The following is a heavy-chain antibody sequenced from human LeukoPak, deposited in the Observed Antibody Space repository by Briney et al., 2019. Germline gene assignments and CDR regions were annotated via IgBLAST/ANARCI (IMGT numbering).Heavy chain of an antibody. CDR3: SRSSSLAIDY. Sequence: GGSLRLSCAASGFTVSSNYMSWVRQAPGKGLEWVSVIYSGGSTYYADSVKGRFTISRDNSKNTLYLQMNSLRAEDTAVYYCSRSSSLAIDYWGQGTLVTVSS. J-gene: IGHJ4*02. CDR1: GFTVSSNY. CDR2: IYSGGST. V-gene: IGHV3-66*01. D-gene: IGHD6-13*01.